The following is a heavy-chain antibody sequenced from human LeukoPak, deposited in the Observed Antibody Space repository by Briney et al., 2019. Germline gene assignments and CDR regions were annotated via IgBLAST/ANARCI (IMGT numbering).Heavy chain of an antibody. D-gene: IGHD3-10*01. CDR1: GYTLTELS. CDR3: ATLKVVRGYFDY. V-gene: IGHV1-24*01. Sequence: ASVTVSCKVSGYTLTELSMHWVRQAPGKGLEWMGGFDPEDGETIYAQKFQGRVTMTEDTSTDTAYMELSSLRSEDTAVYYCATLKVVRGYFDYWGQGTLVTVSS. J-gene: IGHJ4*02. CDR2: FDPEDGET.